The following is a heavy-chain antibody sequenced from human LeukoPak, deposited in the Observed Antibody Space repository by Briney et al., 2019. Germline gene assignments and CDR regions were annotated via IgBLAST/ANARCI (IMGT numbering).Heavy chain of an antibody. D-gene: IGHD3-22*01. CDR2: ISSSDSTI. Sequence: GGSLRLSCAASGFTFSSYEMHWVRQPPGKGLEWVSYISSSDSTIYYADSVKGRFTISRDNAKNSLYLQMHSLRAEDTAVYYCARDQASDYYDTSGYYYGFFDYWGQGTLVTVSS. CDR1: GFTFSSYE. CDR3: ARDQASDYYDTSGYYYGFFDY. J-gene: IGHJ4*02. V-gene: IGHV3-48*03.